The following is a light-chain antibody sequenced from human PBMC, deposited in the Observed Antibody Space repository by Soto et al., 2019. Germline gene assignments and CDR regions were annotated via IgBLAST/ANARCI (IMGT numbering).Light chain of an antibody. CDR1: QSVSSSY. Sequence: EIVLAQSAGSLSLSPGERATLSCRASQSVSSSYLAWYQQKPGQAPRLLIYGASSRATGIPDRFSGSGSGTGFSLTISRVEPEDFAGYYCQQFGSSRTFGGGTRVEI. CDR2: GAS. J-gene: IGKJ4*01. V-gene: IGKV3-20*01. CDR3: QQFGSSRT.